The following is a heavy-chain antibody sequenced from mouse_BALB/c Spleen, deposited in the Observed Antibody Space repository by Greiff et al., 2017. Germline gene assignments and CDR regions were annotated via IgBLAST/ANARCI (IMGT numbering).Heavy chain of an antibody. J-gene: IGHJ4*01. D-gene: IGHD1-1*02. V-gene: IGHV2-9*02. CDR1: GFSLTSYG. Sequence: VQLVESGPGLVAPSQSLSITCTVSGFSLTSYGVHWVRQPPGKGLEWLGVIWAGGSTNYNSALMSRLSISKDNSKSQVFLKMNSLQTDDTAMYCCAREGGYYAMDYWGQGTSVTVSS. CDR3: AREGGYYAMDY. CDR2: IWAGGST.